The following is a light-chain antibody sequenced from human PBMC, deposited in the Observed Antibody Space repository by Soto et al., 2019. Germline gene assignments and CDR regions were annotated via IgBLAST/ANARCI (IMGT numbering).Light chain of an antibody. J-gene: IGKJ1*01. CDR2: GAS. CDR1: QSVSSN. V-gene: IGKV3-15*01. Sequence: EIVLTQSPATLSLSPGERATLSCRASQSVSSNLAWFQQKPGQAPRLLIYGASTRATGIPARFSGSGSGTEFTLTISSLQSEDVAVYYCQQYSNRPWTFGQGTKV. CDR3: QQYSNRPWT.